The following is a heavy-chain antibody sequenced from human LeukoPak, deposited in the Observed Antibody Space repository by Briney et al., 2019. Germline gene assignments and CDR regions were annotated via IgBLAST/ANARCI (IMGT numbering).Heavy chain of an antibody. CDR2: INPSGGST. D-gene: IGHD6-19*01. CDR1: GYTFTSYY. J-gene: IGHJ4*02. CDR3: ATIRAHIAVCVTPDY. V-gene: IGHV1-46*01. Sequence: ASVKVSCKASGYTFTSYYMHWVRQAPGQGLEWMGIINPSGGSTGYAQKFQGRVTMTRDTSINTAYMELSSLRPEDTAVYYCATIRAHIAVCVTPDYWGQGTLVTVSS.